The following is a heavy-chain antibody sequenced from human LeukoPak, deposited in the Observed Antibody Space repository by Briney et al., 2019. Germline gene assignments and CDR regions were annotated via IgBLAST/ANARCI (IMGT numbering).Heavy chain of an antibody. CDR1: RFTVSSNY. Sequence: GGSLRLSCAASRFTVSSNYMSWVRQAPGKGLEWVSVIYSGGSTYYADSVKGRFTISRDNSKNTLYLQMNSLRAEDTAVYYCARGRPRYFDYWGQGTLVTVSS. V-gene: IGHV3-66*01. J-gene: IGHJ4*02. CDR3: ARGRPRYFDY. CDR2: IYSGGST.